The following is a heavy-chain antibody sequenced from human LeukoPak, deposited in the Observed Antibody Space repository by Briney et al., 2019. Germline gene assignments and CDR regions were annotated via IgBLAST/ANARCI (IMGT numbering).Heavy chain of an antibody. V-gene: IGHV3-21*01. J-gene: IGHJ5*02. Sequence: GGSLRLSCAASGFTFSSYSMNWVRQAPGKGLEWVSSISSSSSYIYYAGSVKGRFTISRDNAKNSLYLQMNSLRAEDTAVYYCARDPYYYDSSGYWESWFDPWGQGTLVTVSS. CDR3: ARDPYYYDSSGYWESWFDP. D-gene: IGHD3-22*01. CDR1: GFTFSSYS. CDR2: ISSSSSYI.